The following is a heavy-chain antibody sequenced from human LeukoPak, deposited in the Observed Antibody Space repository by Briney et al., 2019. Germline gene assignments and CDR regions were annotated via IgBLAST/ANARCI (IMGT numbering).Heavy chain of an antibody. J-gene: IGHJ3*02. D-gene: IGHD3-22*01. V-gene: IGHV4-31*03. CDR2: IYYSGST. CDR1: GGSISSGGYY. Sequence: PSETLSLTCPVSGGSISSGGYYWSWIRQHPGKGLEWIGYIYYSGSTYYNPSLKSRVTISVDTSKNQFSLKLSSVTAADTAVYYCARDYYYENPTVRAFDIWGQGTMVTVSS. CDR3: ARDYYYENPTVRAFDI.